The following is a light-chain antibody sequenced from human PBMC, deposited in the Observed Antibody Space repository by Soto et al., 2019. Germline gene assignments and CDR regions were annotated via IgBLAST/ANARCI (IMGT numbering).Light chain of an antibody. CDR3: QQYNYWPWT. CDR2: AAS. J-gene: IGKJ1*01. Sequence: IQMTQSPSSLSASVGDRLSITCRASQVITDDLGWYQQKPGKAPKRLIYAASTLQSGVPSRFSGSGSGTEFTLTISSLQSEDFAVYYCQQYNYWPWTFGQGTKVDIK. V-gene: IGKV1-17*01. CDR1: QVITDD.